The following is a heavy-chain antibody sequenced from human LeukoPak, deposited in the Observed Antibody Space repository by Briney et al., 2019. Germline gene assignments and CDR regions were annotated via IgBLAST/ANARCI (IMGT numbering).Heavy chain of an antibody. CDR1: GGSISSYY. V-gene: IGHV4-59*01. Sequence: SETLSLTCTVSGGSISSYYWSWIRQPPGKGLEWTGYIYYSGSTNYNPSLKSRVTISVDTSKNQFSLKLSSVTAADTAVYYCARTMVRGVIISTLFDYWGQGTLVTVSS. J-gene: IGHJ4*02. CDR3: ARTMVRGVIISTLFDY. D-gene: IGHD3-10*01. CDR2: IYYSGST.